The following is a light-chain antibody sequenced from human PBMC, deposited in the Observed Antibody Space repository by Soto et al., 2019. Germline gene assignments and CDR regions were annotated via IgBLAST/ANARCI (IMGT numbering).Light chain of an antibody. CDR3: QQYGSSPWT. V-gene: IGKV3-20*01. J-gene: IGKJ1*01. CDR1: QSVSSSY. CDR2: GAS. Sequence: EMWLTQSPPTLSLSPGERATLSCRASQSVSSSYLAWYQQKPGQAPRLLIYGASSRATGIPDRFSGSGSGTDFTLTISRLEPEDFAVYYCQQYGSSPWTFGQGTKVDIK.